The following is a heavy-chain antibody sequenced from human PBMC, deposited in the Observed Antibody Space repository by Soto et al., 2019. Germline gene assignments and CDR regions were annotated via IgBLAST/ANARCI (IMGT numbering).Heavy chain of an antibody. D-gene: IGHD4-17*01. J-gene: IGHJ4*02. V-gene: IGHV3-66*04. Sequence: EVQLVESGGGLVQPGGSLRLSCAASGFTVSSNYMSWVRQAPGKGLEWVSVIYSGGSTYYADSVKGRFTISRDNSKNTLYLKMNSLGAQDTAVYYCARQPTRALIAYWGQGTLVTVSS. CDR3: ARQPTRALIAY. CDR2: IYSGGST. CDR1: GFTVSSNY.